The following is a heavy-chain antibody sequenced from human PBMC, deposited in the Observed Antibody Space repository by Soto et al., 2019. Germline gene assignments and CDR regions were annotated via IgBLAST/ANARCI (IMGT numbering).Heavy chain of an antibody. Sequence: QVQLVQSGAEVKKPGASVKVYCKASGYTFTSYYMHWVRQAPGQGPEWMGIINPSSSTTSPAQRFQGRVTMTRDTSTTTVYSEVSSLSSEDTAVYFCAREERSSSLDFWGQGTLVTVSS. V-gene: IGHV1-46*01. J-gene: IGHJ4*02. D-gene: IGHD6-13*01. CDR1: GYTFTSYY. CDR2: INPSSSTT. CDR3: AREERSSSLDF.